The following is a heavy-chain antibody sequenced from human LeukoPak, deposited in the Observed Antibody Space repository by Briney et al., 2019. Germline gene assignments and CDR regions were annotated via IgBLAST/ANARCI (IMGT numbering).Heavy chain of an antibody. CDR3: ATHSSGWSYYFDY. CDR2: IYYSGST. Sequence: SETLSLTCTVSGGSISSSSYYWGWIRQPPGKGLEWIGSIYYSGSTYYNPSLKSRVTISVDTSKNQFSLKLSSVTAADTAVYYWATHSSGWSYYFDYWGQGTLVTVSS. CDR1: GGSISSSSYY. D-gene: IGHD6-19*01. J-gene: IGHJ4*02. V-gene: IGHV4-39*01.